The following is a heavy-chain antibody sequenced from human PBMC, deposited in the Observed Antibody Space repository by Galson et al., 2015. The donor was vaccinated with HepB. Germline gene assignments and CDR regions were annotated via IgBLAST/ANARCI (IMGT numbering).Heavy chain of an antibody. CDR1: GYNFNNYG. V-gene: IGHV1-18*01. CDR2: ISVYNGNG. D-gene: IGHD4-11*01. Sequence: SVKVSCKAAGYNFNNYGISWVRQAPGQGLEWMGWISVYNGNGNYAQKFQGRLTMTTDTSTRIAYMELRSLRSDDTAVFYCARARYSTSPPDHWGQGTLVTVSS. J-gene: IGHJ5*02. CDR3: ARARYSTSPPDH.